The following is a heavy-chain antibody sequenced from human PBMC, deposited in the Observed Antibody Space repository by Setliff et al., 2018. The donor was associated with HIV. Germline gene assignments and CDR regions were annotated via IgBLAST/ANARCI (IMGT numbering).Heavy chain of an antibody. CDR2: IYSTGHT. CDR1: GGSISSSSYH. CDR3: ARDRALRFSKSPSFNYFDV. D-gene: IGHD3-10*01. J-gene: IGHJ4*02. V-gene: IGHV4-39*07. Sequence: PSETLSLTCTVSGGSISSSSYHWAWIRQSPGKGLEWIGSIYSTGHTYYNPSHKSRLTMSVDTAKNRFSLKLISVTAADTAVYYCARDRALRFSKSPSFNYFDVWGQGALVTVSS.